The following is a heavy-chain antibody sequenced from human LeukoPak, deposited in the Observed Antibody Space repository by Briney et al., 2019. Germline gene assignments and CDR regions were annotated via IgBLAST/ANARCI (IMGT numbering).Heavy chain of an antibody. CDR3: ARAYLNYGSGRYLDY. V-gene: IGHV1-2*02. Sequence: ASVKVSCKASGYTFTNYYIHWVRQAPGQGLEWMGWINPNSGDTDSAQKFQGRVTMTRDTSISTAYMELSRLRSDDTAVYFCARAYLNYGSGRYLDYWGQGTLVTVSS. J-gene: IGHJ4*02. CDR1: GYTFTNYY. CDR2: INPNSGDT. D-gene: IGHD3-10*01.